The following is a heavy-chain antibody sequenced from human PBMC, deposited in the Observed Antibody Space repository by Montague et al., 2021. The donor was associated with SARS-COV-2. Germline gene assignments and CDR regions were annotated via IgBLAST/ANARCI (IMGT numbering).Heavy chain of an antibody. Sequence: SETLSLTCTVSGGSITGYYWSWLRRSPGKGLEWIAYIYDGGAVNYNPSLGSRFTISTDTSKNQSSLKVNSVTAADTAVYYCVRDHPYGGPRGAYDIWGQGTVVTVSS. J-gene: IGHJ3*02. CDR3: VRDHPYGGPRGAYDI. V-gene: IGHV4-59*01. D-gene: IGHD4-23*01. CDR1: GGSITGYY. CDR2: IYDGGAV.